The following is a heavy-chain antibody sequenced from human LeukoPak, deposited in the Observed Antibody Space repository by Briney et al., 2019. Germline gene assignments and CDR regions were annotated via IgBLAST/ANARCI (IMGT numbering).Heavy chain of an antibody. Sequence: GGSLRLSCAASGFTLSTKYMTWVRQAPGKGLEWSSVIYSDGSTFYADSVKGRFTISRDKSKNTLYLQMNSLRADDPAVYYCTSLTVITEFDYCAYWGQGTLVTVSS. CDR2: IYSDGST. V-gene: IGHV3-53*01. CDR1: GFTLSTKY. D-gene: IGHD4-17*01. CDR3: TSLTVITEFDYCAY. J-gene: IGHJ4*02.